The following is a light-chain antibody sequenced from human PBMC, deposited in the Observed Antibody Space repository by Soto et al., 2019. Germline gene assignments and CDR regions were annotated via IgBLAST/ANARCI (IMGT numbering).Light chain of an antibody. V-gene: IGKV3-11*01. J-gene: IGKJ5*01. CDR2: DAS. Sequence: EIVLTQSPATLSLSPGEGATLSCRASQSVSSYLVWYQQKPGQAPRLLIYDASNRATGIPARFSGGGSETDFTLTIRSLRSEDSAVYHCKQYNNWPITVGQGTRLEIK. CDR3: KQYNNWPIT. CDR1: QSVSSY.